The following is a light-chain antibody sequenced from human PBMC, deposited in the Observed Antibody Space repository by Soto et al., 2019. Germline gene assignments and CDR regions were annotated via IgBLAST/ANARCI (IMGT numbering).Light chain of an antibody. Sequence: EIVMTQSPATLSVSPGERATLSCRASQSVSSNLAWYQQKPGQAPRLLIYGASTRATGIPARFSGSGSGTEFTLTVSSLQYEDFAVSYCQQYNNWPALTFGGGTKVEIK. CDR2: GAS. J-gene: IGKJ4*01. V-gene: IGKV3-15*01. CDR1: QSVSSN. CDR3: QQYNNWPALT.